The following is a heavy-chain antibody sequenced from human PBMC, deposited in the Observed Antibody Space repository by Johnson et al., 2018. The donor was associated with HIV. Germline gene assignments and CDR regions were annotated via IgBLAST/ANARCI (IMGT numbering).Heavy chain of an antibody. Sequence: VLLLESGGGLVQPGGSLRLSCAAPGFTVSSNYMSWVRQAPGRGLEWVSVIYTGGSTYYAESVKDRFTISGDNSKNTLFLQMNSLRAEDTAVYYCARGLYYRYERGAFDIWGQGNMVTVSS. J-gene: IGHJ3*02. CDR2: IYTGGST. D-gene: IGHD3-16*02. CDR1: GFTVSSNY. CDR3: ARGLYYRYERGAFDI. V-gene: IGHV3-66*01.